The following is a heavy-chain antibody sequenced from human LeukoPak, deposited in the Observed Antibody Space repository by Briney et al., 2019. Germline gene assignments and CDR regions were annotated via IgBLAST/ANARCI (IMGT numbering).Heavy chain of an antibody. D-gene: IGHD5-24*01. J-gene: IGHJ3*02. CDR1: GFSISSAYY. V-gene: IGHV4-38-2*02. CDR3: ARGSATSDAFDI. CDR2: INNSGST. Sequence: SETLSLTCTVSGFSISSAYYWGFIRPPPGKGLGWIGSINNSGSTYYNASLKSRVTISVDTSKNQFSLKLSSVTAADTAVYYCARGSATSDAFDIWGQGTMVTVSS.